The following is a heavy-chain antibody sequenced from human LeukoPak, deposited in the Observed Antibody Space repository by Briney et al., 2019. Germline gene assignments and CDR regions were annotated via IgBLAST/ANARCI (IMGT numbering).Heavy chain of an antibody. CDR3: ARARVTAPYFDY. CDR2: ISSSSSYI. V-gene: IGHV3-21*01. J-gene: IGHJ4*02. D-gene: IGHD2-21*02. CDR1: GFTFSSYS. Sequence: GGSLRLSCAASGFTFSSYSMNWVRQAPGKGLEWVSSISSSSSYIYYADSVKGRFTISRDNAKNSLYLQMNSLRAEDTAAYYCARARVTAPYFDYWGQGTLVTVSS.